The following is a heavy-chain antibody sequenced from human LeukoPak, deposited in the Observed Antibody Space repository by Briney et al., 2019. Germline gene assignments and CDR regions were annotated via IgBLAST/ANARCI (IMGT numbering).Heavy chain of an antibody. Sequence: SETLSLTCTVSGGSISSYYWSWIRQPAGKGLEWIGRIYTSGSTNYNPSLKSRVTMSVDTSENQFSLKLSSVTAADTAVYYCARGRGWLADYYYYYYMDVWGKGTTVTISS. D-gene: IGHD6-19*01. J-gene: IGHJ6*03. V-gene: IGHV4-4*07. CDR3: ARGRGWLADYYYYYYMDV. CDR2: IYTSGST. CDR1: GGSISSYY.